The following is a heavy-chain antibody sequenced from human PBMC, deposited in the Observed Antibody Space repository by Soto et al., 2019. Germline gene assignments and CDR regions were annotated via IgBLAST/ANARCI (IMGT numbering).Heavy chain of an antibody. V-gene: IGHV4-39*01. CDR3: ARLEGLATFSYYFDF. Sequence: QLQLQESGPGLVKPSETLSLTCSVSDDSINSDKYYWGWIRQPPGKGLEWIGSVYYRCNAYYNPSLQTRVTISLDKSKSQFSLELNSVTAADSAVYFCARLEGLATFSYYFDFWGPGALVTVSS. D-gene: IGHD3-9*01. CDR2: VYYRCNA. CDR1: DDSINSDKYY. J-gene: IGHJ4*02.